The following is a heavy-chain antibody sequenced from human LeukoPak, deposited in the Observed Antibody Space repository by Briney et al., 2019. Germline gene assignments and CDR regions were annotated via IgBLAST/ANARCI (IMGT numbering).Heavy chain of an antibody. D-gene: IGHD6-6*01. V-gene: IGHV3-23*01. CDR1: GFTFSSNA. J-gene: IGHJ4*02. CDR3: SRLIAARTPYYFDY. CDR2: INYSGGST. Sequence: QSGGSLRLSCAASGFTFSSNAMSWVRQAPGKGLEWVSGINYSGGSTYYADSVKGRFTISGDNSKNTLYLQMNNLRAEDTAVYYCSRLIAARTPYYFDYWGQGTLVTVSS.